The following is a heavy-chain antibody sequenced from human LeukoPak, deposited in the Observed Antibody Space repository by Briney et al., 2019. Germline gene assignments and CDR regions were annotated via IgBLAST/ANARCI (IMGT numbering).Heavy chain of an antibody. CDR1: GGSFSGYY. D-gene: IGHD3-3*01. CDR2: INRSGRA. CDR3: ARHKIVITMLGVHRWFDP. Sequence: SETLSLTCAVYGGSFSGYYWSWIRRPPGKGLEWIGDINRSGRAVYNTSLKSRVIISVDTSKNQFSLKVNSVTAADTAVYYCARHKIVITMLGVHRWFDPWGQGTLVAVSS. J-gene: IGHJ5*02. V-gene: IGHV4-34*01.